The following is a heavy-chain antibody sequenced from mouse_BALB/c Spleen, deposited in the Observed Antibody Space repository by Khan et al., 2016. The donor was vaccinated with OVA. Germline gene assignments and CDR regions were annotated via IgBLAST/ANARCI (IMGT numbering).Heavy chain of an antibody. CDR2: VSTGGTYT. CDR1: GFTFSTYG. J-gene: IGHJ3*01. CDR3: TRLAYYYDSEGFAY. D-gene: IGHD1-1*01. V-gene: IGHV5-6*01. Sequence: EVELVESGGDLVKPGGSLKLSCAASGFTFSTYGMSWVRQTPDRRLEWVATVSTGGTYTYYLDSVKGRFTLSRDNAKNTLYLQMSSLKSEDTAMFYGTRLAYYYDSEGFAYWGQGTLVTVSA.